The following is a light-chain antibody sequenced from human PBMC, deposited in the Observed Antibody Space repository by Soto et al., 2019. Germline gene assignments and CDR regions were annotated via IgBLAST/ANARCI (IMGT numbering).Light chain of an antibody. CDR2: KAS. CDR1: QSISNW. J-gene: IGKJ4*01. Sequence: DIKMSQSPSSLSASVGDRVTFTCRASQSISNWLAWYQQKPGKAPKLLIYKASTLESGVPSRFSGSGSGTEFTLTISSLQADDFAIYYCQQYNGYRLAFGGGTKV. CDR3: QQYNGYRLA. V-gene: IGKV1-5*03.